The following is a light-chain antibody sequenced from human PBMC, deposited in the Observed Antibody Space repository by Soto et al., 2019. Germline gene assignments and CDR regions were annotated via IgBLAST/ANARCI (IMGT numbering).Light chain of an antibody. CDR2: DAS. Sequence: DIQVAHTRSTVPGAGGESRTRRSRASQSCRNSLAWYQQKAGKAPTLLIYDASTLQSGVPSRFSGSGSGTELSLVISRLQPADFATYSWSCYITYPWNFGQGTKVDIK. CDR1: QSCRNS. J-gene: IGKJ1*01. CDR3: SCYITYPWN. V-gene: IGKV1-5*01.